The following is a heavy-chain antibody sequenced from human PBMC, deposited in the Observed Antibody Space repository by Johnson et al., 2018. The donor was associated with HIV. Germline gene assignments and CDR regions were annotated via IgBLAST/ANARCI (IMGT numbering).Heavy chain of an antibody. CDR2: ISHDERIE. Sequence: VQLVESGGGVVQPGRSLRLSCAASGFTFSRYGMHWVRQAPGKGLVWVAFISHDERIEYYGDSVKGRFTISRDNPWNTLYLQMNNLTSEDTGAYYCAKSIVVVLVGDNDDAFDMWGLGTMVTVSS. CDR3: AKSIVVVLVGDNDDAFDM. V-gene: IGHV3-30*18. D-gene: IGHD2-21*01. CDR1: GFTFSRYG. J-gene: IGHJ3*02.